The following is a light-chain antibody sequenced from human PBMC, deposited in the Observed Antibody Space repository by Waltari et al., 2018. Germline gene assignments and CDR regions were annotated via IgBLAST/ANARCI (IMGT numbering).Light chain of an antibody. V-gene: IGKV1-5*03. CDR2: KAS. J-gene: IGKJ1*01. CDR3: KQYSAYPLT. CDR1: QSVRVW. Sequence: DIRMTQSPSALSSSVGDRATITCRASQSVRVWLAWYLQTPGKAPNLLIYKASILESGVPSRFSGSGSGTDFTLTIVTLQPEDSATYYCKQYSAYPLTFGRGTKVEV.